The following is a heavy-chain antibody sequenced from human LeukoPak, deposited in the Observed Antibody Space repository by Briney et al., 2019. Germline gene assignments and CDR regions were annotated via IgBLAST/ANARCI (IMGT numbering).Heavy chain of an antibody. J-gene: IGHJ4*02. CDR1: GYNFIGYF. D-gene: IGHD5-18*01. Sequence: ASVKVSCKTSGYNFIGYFIHWVRQAPGQGLEWMGWIDPHSGDTAYANKFQGRVTLTRDTTTTTAYMELSRLRSDDTAVYYCAGSGYSYGEGWYWGQGTLVTVSS. V-gene: IGHV1-2*02. CDR2: IDPHSGDT. CDR3: AGSGYSYGEGWY.